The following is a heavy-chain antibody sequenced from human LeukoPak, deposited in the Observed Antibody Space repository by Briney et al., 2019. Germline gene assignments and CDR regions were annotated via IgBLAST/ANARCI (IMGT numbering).Heavy chain of an antibody. CDR2: IKQDGSEK. CDR1: GFTFSNYW. D-gene: IGHD3-10*01. J-gene: IGHJ4*02. CDR3: TRSPDGVDY. Sequence: GGSLRLSCAASGFTFSNYWMTWVRQAPGKGPEWVANIKQDGSEKYYLDSVKGRFTISRDNAKNSLYLEMNSLRAEDTAVYYCTRSPDGVDYWGQGTLVTVSP. V-gene: IGHV3-7*01.